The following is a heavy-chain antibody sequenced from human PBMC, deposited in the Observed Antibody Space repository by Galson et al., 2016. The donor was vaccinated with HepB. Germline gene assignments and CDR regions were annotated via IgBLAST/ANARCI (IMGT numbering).Heavy chain of an antibody. V-gene: IGHV3-48*01. Sequence: SGSVIYYADFVKGRFTISRDNAKNSLYLQMNGLRAGDTAVYYCVRGAARPGDWYFDLWGRGTLVTVSS. D-gene: IGHD6-6*01. CDR3: VRGAARPGDWYFDL. J-gene: IGHJ2*01. CDR2: SGSVI.